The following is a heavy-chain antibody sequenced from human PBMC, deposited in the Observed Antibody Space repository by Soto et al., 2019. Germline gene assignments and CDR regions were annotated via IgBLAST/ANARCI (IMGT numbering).Heavy chain of an antibody. D-gene: IGHD1-26*01. CDR3: ARHSGGSYRSIDY. V-gene: IGHV4-39*01. Sequence: QLQLQESDPGLVKPSETLSLTCTVSGGSISSSSYYWGWIRQPPGKGLEWIGSIYYSGSTYYNPSLKSRVTISVDTSKNQFSLKLSSVTAADTAVYYCARHSGGSYRSIDYWGQGTLVTVSS. CDR1: GGSISSSSYY. J-gene: IGHJ4*02. CDR2: IYYSGST.